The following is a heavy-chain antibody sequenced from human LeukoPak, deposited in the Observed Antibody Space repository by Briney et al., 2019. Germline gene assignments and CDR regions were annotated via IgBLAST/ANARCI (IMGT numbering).Heavy chain of an antibody. Sequence: SETLSLTCTVSGGSISSSSYYWGWIRQPPGKGLEWIGSIYYSGSTYYNPSLKSRVTISVDTSKNQFSLKLSSVTAADTAVYYCARRGDRFKGRLGIDYFDYWGQGTLVTVSS. J-gene: IGHJ4*02. CDR1: GGSISSSSYY. V-gene: IGHV4-39*01. D-gene: IGHD7-27*01. CDR2: IYYSGST. CDR3: ARRGDRFKGRLGIDYFDY.